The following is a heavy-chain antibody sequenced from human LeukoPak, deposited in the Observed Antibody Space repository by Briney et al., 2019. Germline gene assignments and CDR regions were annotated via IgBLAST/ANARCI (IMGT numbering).Heavy chain of an antibody. D-gene: IGHD3-22*01. V-gene: IGHV1-2*02. CDR1: GYTFTGYY. Sequence: ASVKLSCKASGYTFTGYYMHWVRKAPGQGLEWMGWINPNNGGTNYARKFHGRVTMTRDTSISTAYMELSGLRSDDTAVYYCARDGRGDSSLPWGQGTLVTVSS. CDR3: ARDGRGDSSLP. J-gene: IGHJ5*02. CDR2: INPNNGGT.